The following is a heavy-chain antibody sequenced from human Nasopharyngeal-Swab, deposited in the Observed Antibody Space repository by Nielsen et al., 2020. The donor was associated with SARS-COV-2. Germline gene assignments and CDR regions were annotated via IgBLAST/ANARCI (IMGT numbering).Heavy chain of an antibody. Sequence: GGSLRLSCEGSGYSFTNYWIAWVRQMPGKGLEYMGTIYPDDSDVRYSPSFRGQVTISADKSIKTAYLSLKASDTAIYICARQGDGDWNAFDIWGQGTMVTVSS. CDR3: ARQGDGDWNAFDI. CDR2: IYPDDSDV. D-gene: IGHD2-21*02. CDR1: GYSFTNYW. V-gene: IGHV5-51*01. J-gene: IGHJ3*02.